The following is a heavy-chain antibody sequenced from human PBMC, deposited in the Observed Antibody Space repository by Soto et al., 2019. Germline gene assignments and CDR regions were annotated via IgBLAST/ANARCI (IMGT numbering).Heavy chain of an antibody. V-gene: IGHV4-34*01. CDR3: ARRITMVRGVLYYYGMDV. J-gene: IGHJ6*02. D-gene: IGHD3-10*01. CDR1: GGSLGGYY. Sequence: SETLSHTCAVSGGSLGGYYWSWIGEPPGKGLEWIGEFNQSGSTNYSPSLKSRVTVLVDTSKNQFSLNLSSVTAADTAVYYCARRITMVRGVLYYYGMDVWGQGTTVT. CDR2: FNQSGST.